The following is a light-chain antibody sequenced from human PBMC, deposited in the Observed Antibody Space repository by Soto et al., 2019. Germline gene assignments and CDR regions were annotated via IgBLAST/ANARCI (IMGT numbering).Light chain of an antibody. CDR3: QQTNNFPYT. J-gene: IGKJ2*01. CDR1: QSISSW. CDR2: DAS. V-gene: IGKV1-5*01. Sequence: DIQMTQSPSTLSASVGDRVTITCRASQSISSWLAWYQQKPGKAPKLLIYDASSLESGVPSRFSGSESGADFTLTISSLQPEDVATYYCQQTNNFPYTFGQGTKLEIK.